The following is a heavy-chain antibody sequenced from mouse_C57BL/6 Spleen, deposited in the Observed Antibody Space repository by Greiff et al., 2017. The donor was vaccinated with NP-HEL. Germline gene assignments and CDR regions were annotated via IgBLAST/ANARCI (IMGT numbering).Heavy chain of an antibody. D-gene: IGHD1-1*02. J-gene: IGHJ4*01. V-gene: IGHV1-52*01. CDR2: IDPSDSET. CDR1: GYTFTSYW. Sequence: VQLQQPGAELVRPGSSVKLSCKASGYTFTSYWMHWVKQRPIQGLEWIGNIDPSDSETHYNQKFKDKVTLTVDKSSSTAYMQLSSLTSEDSAVYYCARSANSGGNAMDYWGKGTSVTVSS. CDR3: ARSANSGGNAMDY.